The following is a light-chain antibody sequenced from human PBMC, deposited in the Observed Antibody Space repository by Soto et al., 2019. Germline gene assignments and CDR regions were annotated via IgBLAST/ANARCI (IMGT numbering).Light chain of an antibody. CDR1: QSVSSNY. CDR3: QHYGSSPPNT. J-gene: IGKJ2*01. CDR2: GAS. Sequence: EIVLTQSPGTLSLSPGGRATLSCRATQSVSSNYLAWYQQTPGQAPRLLIYGASIGATGIPDRFSGSGSGTDFTLTISRLEPEDFAVYYCQHYGSSPPNTFGQGTKLEIK. V-gene: IGKV3-20*01.